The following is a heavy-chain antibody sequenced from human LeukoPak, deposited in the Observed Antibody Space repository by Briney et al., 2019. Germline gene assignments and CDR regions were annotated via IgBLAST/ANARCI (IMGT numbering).Heavy chain of an antibody. Sequence: GESLKISCNGSGYSFTSYWIGWVRQMPGKGLEWIAIIYPGDSDTRYSPSFQGQVTISADKSITTAYLQWSSLKASDTAMYYCARSSDSSGYYDYFDYWGQGTLVTVSS. V-gene: IGHV5-51*01. CDR1: GYSFTSYW. CDR2: IYPGDSDT. D-gene: IGHD3-22*01. CDR3: ARSSDSSGYYDYFDY. J-gene: IGHJ4*02.